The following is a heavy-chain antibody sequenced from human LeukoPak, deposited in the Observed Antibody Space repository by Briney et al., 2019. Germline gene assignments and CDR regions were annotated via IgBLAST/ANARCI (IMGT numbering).Heavy chain of an antibody. CDR1: GFFLSDYW. D-gene: IGHD4/OR15-4a*01. CDR3: ARGPAYGDRSDYLDH. Sequence: GGSLRLSCAASGFFLSDYWMSWVRQVPGKGLEWVADIKKDGSEKNELDSVKGRFTISRDDAKNSLDLQISSLKVEDTAVYFCARGPAYGDRSDYLDHWGPGILVTVSS. CDR2: IKKDGSEK. V-gene: IGHV3-7*04. J-gene: IGHJ4*02.